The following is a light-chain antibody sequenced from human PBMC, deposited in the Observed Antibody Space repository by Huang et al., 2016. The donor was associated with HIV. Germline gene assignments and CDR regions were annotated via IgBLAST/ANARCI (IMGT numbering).Light chain of an antibody. CDR1: QGIGNS. J-gene: IGKJ1*01. V-gene: IGKV1-NL1*01. Sequence: DIQMTQSPSSLSAFVGDRVTITCRASQGIGNSLAWYQQKPEKAPRLLLYATSTLESGVPSRFSGSGSGTHYTLTINTLQPEDIASYYCQQYHSLPWTFGQGTKVEIK. CDR3: QQYHSLPWT. CDR2: ATS.